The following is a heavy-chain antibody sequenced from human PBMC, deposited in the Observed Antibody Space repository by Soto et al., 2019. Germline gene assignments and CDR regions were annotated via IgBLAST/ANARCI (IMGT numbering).Heavy chain of an antibody. CDR3: ARVKGGTTRRAFDS. J-gene: IGHJ4*02. CDR1: GASISGYY. D-gene: IGHD1-7*01. V-gene: IGHV4-31*03. CDR2: IYDNGGA. Sequence: PSETLSLTCTVSGASISGYYWSWIRQHPGKGLEWIGYIYDNGGAYYSPSLKGRVVISVDRSENQFSLRLSSVTAADTAVYYCARVKGGTTRRAFDSWGQGTLVTVSS.